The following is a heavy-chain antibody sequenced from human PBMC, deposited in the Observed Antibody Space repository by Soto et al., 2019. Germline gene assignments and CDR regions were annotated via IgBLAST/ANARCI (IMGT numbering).Heavy chain of an antibody. V-gene: IGHV3-33*01. Sequence: QVQLVESGGGVVQPGRSLRLSCAASGFTFSSYGMHWVRQAPGKGLEWGAVIWYDGSNKYYADSVKGRFTISRDNSKNTLYLQMNSLRAEDTAVYYCARDLMSGSYFLDYWGQGTLVTVSS. CDR2: IWYDGSNK. CDR1: GFTFSSYG. J-gene: IGHJ4*02. CDR3: ARDLMSGSYFLDY. D-gene: IGHD1-26*01.